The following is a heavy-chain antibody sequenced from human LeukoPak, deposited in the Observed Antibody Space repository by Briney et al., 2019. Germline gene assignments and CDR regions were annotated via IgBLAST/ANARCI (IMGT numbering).Heavy chain of an antibody. CDR1: GFTFSATW. D-gene: IGHD6-19*01. V-gene: IGHV3-7*01. J-gene: IGHJ1*01. Sequence: PGGSLRLSCAASGFTFSATWMSWVRQAPGKGLEWVANINDGGSATWYVDSMKGRFTVSRDNAKNSLYLQMNGLRAEDTAVYYCARSEAAGTVGNWGQGTLVTVSS. CDR2: INDGGSAT. CDR3: ARSEAAGTVGN.